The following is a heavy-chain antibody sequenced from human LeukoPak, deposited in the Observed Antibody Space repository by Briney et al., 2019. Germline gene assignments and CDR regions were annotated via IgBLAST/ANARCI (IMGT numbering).Heavy chain of an antibody. Sequence: GGSLRLSCAASAFSFDNYAMSWVRQALGKGLEWISGISNGGGSTHYADSVKGRFTISRDNSRNTLYLQMNSLRAEDTAVYYCAKEHPYYDSSRYPFDYWGQGTLVTVSS. J-gene: IGHJ4*02. CDR1: AFSFDNYA. V-gene: IGHV3-23*01. CDR2: ISNGGGST. CDR3: AKEHPYYDSSRYPFDY. D-gene: IGHD3-22*01.